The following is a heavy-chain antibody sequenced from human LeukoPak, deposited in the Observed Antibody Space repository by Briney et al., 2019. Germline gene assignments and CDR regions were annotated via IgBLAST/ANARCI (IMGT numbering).Heavy chain of an antibody. J-gene: IGHJ4*02. V-gene: IGHV3-7*01. D-gene: IGHD2-2*01. Sequence: GGSLRLTCVVSGFNFSKYWMSWVRQAPGKGLEWVASIKEDGSEIWYVDSVKGRFTISRDNAENSLFVQMSGLRAEDTAMYYCASGIHIVSGDIRDYWGQGTPVTVSS. CDR3: ASGIHIVSGDIRDY. CDR1: GFNFSKYW. CDR2: IKEDGSEI.